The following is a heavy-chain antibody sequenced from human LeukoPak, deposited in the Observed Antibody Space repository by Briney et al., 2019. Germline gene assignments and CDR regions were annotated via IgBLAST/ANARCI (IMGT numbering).Heavy chain of an antibody. D-gene: IGHD2-21*01. CDR2: IYHSGRT. J-gene: IGHJ4*02. CDR1: GGSISSGGYS. CDR3: ANSLWSPTPRFDY. Sequence: SSETLSLTCSVSGGSISSGGYSWSWIRQPPGKGLEWIGYIYHSGRTYYNPSLKSRVTISVDRSKNQFSLKLTSVTAADPAVYYCANSLWSPTPRFDYWGQGTLVTVSS. V-gene: IGHV4-30-2*01.